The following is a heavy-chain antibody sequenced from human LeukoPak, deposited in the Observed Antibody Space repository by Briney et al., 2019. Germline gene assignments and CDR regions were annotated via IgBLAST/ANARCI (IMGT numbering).Heavy chain of an antibody. CDR3: ARGYYDILTGYSAHWFDP. Sequence: ASVKVSCKASGGTFSSYAINWVRQATGQGLEWMGWMNPNSGNTGYAQKFQGRVTMTRNTSISTAYMELSSLRSEDTAVYYCARGYYDILTGYSAHWFDPWGQGTLVTVSS. V-gene: IGHV1-8*02. CDR2: MNPNSGNT. D-gene: IGHD3-9*01. J-gene: IGHJ5*02. CDR1: GGTFSSYA.